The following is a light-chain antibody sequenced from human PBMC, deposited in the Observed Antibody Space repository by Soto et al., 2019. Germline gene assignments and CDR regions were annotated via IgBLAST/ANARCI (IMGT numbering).Light chain of an antibody. J-gene: IGKJ2*01. CDR3: QQGYSIPPST. Sequence: DIQMTQSPSSLSASVGDRVTITCRANQSISTYLNWYQQKPGKAPKLLIYAASNLQSGVSSRFSGSGSGTAFTLTISSLQLADFATYCCQQGYSIPPSTFGQGTKLEIK. CDR1: QSISTY. CDR2: AAS. V-gene: IGKV1-39*01.